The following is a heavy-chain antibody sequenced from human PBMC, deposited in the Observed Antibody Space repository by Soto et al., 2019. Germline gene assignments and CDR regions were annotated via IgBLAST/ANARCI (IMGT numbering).Heavy chain of an antibody. V-gene: IGHV3-21*01. Sequence: LRLACLGSGFTFSNYNMNWVRQAPGKGLEWVSHISGTSVYIHYADSVKGRFTISRDNAKNSVYLQMDSLRVEDTAVYYCASEGAIKLFSACGQGSLVTVYS. CDR3: ASEGAIKLFSA. J-gene: IGHJ5*02. CDR2: ISGTSVYI. D-gene: IGHD5-18*01. CDR1: GFTFSNYN.